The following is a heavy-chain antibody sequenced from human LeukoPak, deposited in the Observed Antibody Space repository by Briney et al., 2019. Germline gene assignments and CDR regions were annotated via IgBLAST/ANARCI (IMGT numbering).Heavy chain of an antibody. D-gene: IGHD2-21*02. J-gene: IGHJ6*02. CDR3: ARDKQKIRTRDTSYFYFYYGMDV. V-gene: IGHV3-11*01. CDR1: GFTSSDYY. CDR2: ISSGGTTI. Sequence: GGSLRLSCAASGFTSSDYYMGWIRQAPGKGLEWISYISSGGTTIHYADSVKGRFTISRDNAKNSLYLQLSSLKTEDTAVYYCARDKQKIRTRDTSYFYFYYGMDVWGHGTTVTVSS.